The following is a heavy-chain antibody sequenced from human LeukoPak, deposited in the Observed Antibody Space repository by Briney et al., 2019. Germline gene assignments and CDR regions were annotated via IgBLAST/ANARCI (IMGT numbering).Heavy chain of an antibody. Sequence: GGSLRLSCAASGFTFSAFPMSWIRQAPGKGLEWVSYISSSGSTIYYADSVKGRFTISRDNAKNSLYLQMNSLRAEDTAVYYCATGYSSGWYFIDYWGQGTLVTVSS. CDR1: GFTFSAFP. D-gene: IGHD6-19*01. CDR3: ATGYSSGWYFIDY. V-gene: IGHV3-11*04. CDR2: ISSSGSTI. J-gene: IGHJ4*02.